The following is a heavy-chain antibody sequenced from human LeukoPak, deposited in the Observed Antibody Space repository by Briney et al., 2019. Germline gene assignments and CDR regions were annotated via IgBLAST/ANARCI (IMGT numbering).Heavy chain of an antibody. CDR2: ISWNSGSI. J-gene: IGHJ5*02. Sequence: PGGSLRLSCAASGSTFDDYAMHWVRQAPGKGLEWVSGISWNSGSIGYADSVKGRFTISRDNAKNSLYLQMNSLRAEDTALYYCAKDIYPNLKQTENWFDPWGQGTLVTVSS. CDR1: GSTFDDYA. CDR3: AKDIYPNLKQTENWFDP. D-gene: IGHD2-2*02. V-gene: IGHV3-9*01.